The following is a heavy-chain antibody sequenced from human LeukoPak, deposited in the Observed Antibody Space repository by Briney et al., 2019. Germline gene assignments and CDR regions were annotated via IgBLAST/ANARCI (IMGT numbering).Heavy chain of an antibody. V-gene: IGHV1-18*01. Sequence: ASVKVSCKAFGYTFTSYGISWVRQAPGQGLEWMGWISAYNGNTNYAQKLQGRVTMTTDTSTSTAYMELRSLRSDDTAVYYCAWGAYYDFWIGPDYYYMDVWGKGTTVTVSS. CDR2: ISAYNGNT. J-gene: IGHJ6*03. CDR3: AWGAYYDFWIGPDYYYMDV. D-gene: IGHD3-3*01. CDR1: GYTFTSYG.